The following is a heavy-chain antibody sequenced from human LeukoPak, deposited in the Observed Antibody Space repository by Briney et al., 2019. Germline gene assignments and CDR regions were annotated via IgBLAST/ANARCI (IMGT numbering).Heavy chain of an antibody. Sequence: ASETLSLTCTVSGGSISSSSYYWGWIRQPPGKGLEWIGSIYHSGSTYYNPSLKSRVTISVDTSKNQFSLKLSSVTAADTAVYYCARSRGDSSGYSDYWGQGTLVTVSS. CDR2: IYHSGST. CDR1: GGSISSSSYY. CDR3: ARSRGDSSGYSDY. J-gene: IGHJ4*02. V-gene: IGHV4-39*07. D-gene: IGHD3-22*01.